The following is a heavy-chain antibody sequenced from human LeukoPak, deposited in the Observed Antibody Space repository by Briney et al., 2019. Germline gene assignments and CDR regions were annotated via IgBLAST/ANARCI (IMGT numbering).Heavy chain of an antibody. D-gene: IGHD2-2*01. CDR1: GGSISSSSYY. CDR3: ARPLGEYCSSTSCYGMDV. J-gene: IGHJ6*02. CDR2: IYYRGST. V-gene: IGHV4-39*01. Sequence: SEGLSLTCTVSGGSISSSSYYWGWIRQPPGKGLEGIGCIYYRGSTYYNPSLKSRVTISVDTSKNQFSLKRSSVTAAETAVYYCARPLGEYCSSTSCYGMDVWGQGTTVTVS.